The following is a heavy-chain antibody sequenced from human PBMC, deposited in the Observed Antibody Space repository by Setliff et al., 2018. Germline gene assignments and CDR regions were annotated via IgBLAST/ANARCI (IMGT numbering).Heavy chain of an antibody. D-gene: IGHD3-10*01. Sequence: SETLSLTCTVSGDSMSSYYWSWIRQSPGKGLEWIGYVHYSGDSNYNPSLKSRVTMSVDTSKDQFSLNLRSVTAADTAVYYCARHKVIKKEFIRLTWFDPWGQGTPVTVSS. CDR1: GDSMSSYY. V-gene: IGHV4-59*08. J-gene: IGHJ5*02. CDR2: VHYSGDS. CDR3: ARHKVIKKEFIRLTWFDP.